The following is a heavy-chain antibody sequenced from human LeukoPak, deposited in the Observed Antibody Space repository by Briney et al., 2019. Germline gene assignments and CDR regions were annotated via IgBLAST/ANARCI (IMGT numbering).Heavy chain of an antibody. Sequence: PGGSLRLSCAASGFTFSDYAMHWVRQAPGKGLEYVSTISSNGGSTYYADSVKGRFTTSRDNSKNTLYLQMGSLRAEDVAVYYCARGVVVSATPDYWGQGTLVTVSS. D-gene: IGHD2-15*01. CDR3: ARGVVVSATPDY. CDR2: ISSNGGST. V-gene: IGHV3-64*02. J-gene: IGHJ4*02. CDR1: GFTFSDYA.